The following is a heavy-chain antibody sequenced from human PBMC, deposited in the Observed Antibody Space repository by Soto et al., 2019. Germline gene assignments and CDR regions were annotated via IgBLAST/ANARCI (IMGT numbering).Heavy chain of an antibody. CDR1: GFTFSSYG. CDR2: ISYDGSNK. Sequence: PGGSLRLSCAASGFTFSSYGMHWVRQAPGKGLEWVAVISYDGSNKYYADSVKGRFTISRDNSKNTLYLQMNSLRAEDTAVYYCAKMSAPLINPSLTLPRSPLSYWGQGTLVTVSS. CDR3: AKMSAPLINPSLTLPRSPLSY. D-gene: IGHD2-15*01. V-gene: IGHV3-30*18. J-gene: IGHJ4*02.